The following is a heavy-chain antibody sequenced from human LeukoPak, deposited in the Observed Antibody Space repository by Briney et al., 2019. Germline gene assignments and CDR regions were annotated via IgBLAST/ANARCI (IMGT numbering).Heavy chain of an antibody. J-gene: IGHJ3*02. V-gene: IGHV1-46*01. D-gene: IGHD2-21*02. Sequence: GASVKVSCKASGYTFTSYYMHWVRQAPGQGLEWMGIINPSGGSTSYAQKFQGRVTMTRDTSTSTVYMELNSLRSEDTAVYYCARGGDCGGDCSYAFDIWGQGTMVTVSS. CDR3: ARGGDCGGDCSYAFDI. CDR2: INPSGGST. CDR1: GYTFTSYY.